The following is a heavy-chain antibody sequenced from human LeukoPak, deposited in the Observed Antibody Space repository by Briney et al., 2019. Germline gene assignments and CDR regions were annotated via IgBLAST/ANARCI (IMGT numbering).Heavy chain of an antibody. Sequence: PGGSLRLSCAASGFTFDDYAMHWVRQAPGKGLEWVSLISGDGGSTYYADSVKGRFTISRDNSKNSLYLQMNSLRTEDTALYYCARESVASGYDGTGSYGYWGQGTLVTVSS. CDR2: ISGDGGST. CDR3: ARESVASGYDGTGSYGY. J-gene: IGHJ4*02. CDR1: GFTFDDYA. V-gene: IGHV3-43*02. D-gene: IGHD5-12*01.